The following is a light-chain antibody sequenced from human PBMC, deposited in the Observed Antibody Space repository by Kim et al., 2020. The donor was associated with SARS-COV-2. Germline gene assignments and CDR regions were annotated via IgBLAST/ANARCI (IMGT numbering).Light chain of an antibody. V-gene: IGKV3-15*01. J-gene: IGKJ4*01. CDR1: QSVSSN. Sequence: EIVMTQSPATLSVSPGERATLSCRASQSVSSNLAWYQQKPGQAPRLLIYGASTRATGSPARFSGSGSGTEFTLTISSLQSEDFAVYYCQQYNNWPPPLTFGGGTKVDIK. CDR3: QQYNNWPPPLT. CDR2: GAS.